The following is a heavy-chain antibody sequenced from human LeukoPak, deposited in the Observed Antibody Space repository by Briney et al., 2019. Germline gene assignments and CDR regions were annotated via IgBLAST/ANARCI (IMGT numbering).Heavy chain of an antibody. V-gene: IGHV3-21*04. CDR2: ISSSSSYI. Sequence: PGGAPGLPCAASGFTFSSYSMKWGRQAPGQGLGGGSSISSSSSYIYYADSVKGRFTVSRDNSKNTLYLQMSSLRAEDTAVYYCAKDERNWNYNLASQTYDWGQGTLVTVSS. D-gene: IGHD1-7*01. J-gene: IGHJ4*02. CDR1: GFTFSSYS. CDR3: AKDERNWNYNLASQTYD.